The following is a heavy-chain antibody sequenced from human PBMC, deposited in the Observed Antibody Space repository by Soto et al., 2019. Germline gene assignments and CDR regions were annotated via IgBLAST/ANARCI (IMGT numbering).Heavy chain of an antibody. D-gene: IGHD6-6*01. V-gene: IGHV3-23*01. CDR1: GFTFSSYA. CDR3: AKVIVARGGMDV. Sequence: EVQLLDSGGGLVQPGGSLRLSCAASGFTFSSYAMSWVRQAPGKGLEWVSAISGSAITTYYAASVKGRFTISRDNSKHTVYLQMNSLRAEDTAIYYCAKVIVARGGMDVWGRGTTVTVSS. J-gene: IGHJ6*02. CDR2: ISGSAITT.